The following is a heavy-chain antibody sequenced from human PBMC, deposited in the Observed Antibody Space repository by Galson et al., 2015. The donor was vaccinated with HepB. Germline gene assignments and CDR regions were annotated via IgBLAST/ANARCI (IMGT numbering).Heavy chain of an antibody. D-gene: IGHD3-10*01. V-gene: IGHV3-7*01. CDR2: IKQDGSEK. J-gene: IGHJ3*02. CDR1: GFTFSSYW. CDR3: ARDNGPYGSGYAFDI. Sequence: SLRLSCAASGFTFSSYWMSWVRQAPGKGLEWVANIKQDGSEKYYVDSVKGRFTISRDNAKNSLYLQMNSLRAEDTAVYYCARDNGPYGSGYAFDIWGQGTMVTVSS.